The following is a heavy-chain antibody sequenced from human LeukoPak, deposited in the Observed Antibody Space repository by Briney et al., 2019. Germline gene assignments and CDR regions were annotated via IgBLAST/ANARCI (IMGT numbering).Heavy chain of an antibody. CDR3: ARSSSGSYYND. CDR1: GGSISSYY. V-gene: IGHV4-59*08. CDR2: ISHSGST. J-gene: IGHJ4*02. D-gene: IGHD1-26*01. Sequence: SETLSLTCTVSGGSISSYYWNWIRRPPGKGLEWIGYISHSGSTDYKSSLKSRVTISGDTSKNQFSLRLSSVTAADTAVYYCARSSSGSYYNDWGQGTLVTVSS.